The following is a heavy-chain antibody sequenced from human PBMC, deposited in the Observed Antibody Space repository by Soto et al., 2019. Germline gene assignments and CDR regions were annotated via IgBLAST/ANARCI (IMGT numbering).Heavy chain of an antibody. CDR2: MSHSGGT. Sequence: SETLSLTCAVYGVFVTSGSYYWSWIRQPPGKGLEWIGEMSHSGGTHFNPSLKSRVTISVDTSKNQFTLKMSSVTAADTAVYYCAXXRIFGVARXXXDYXGQGTLVTVSS. V-gene: IGHV4-34*01. CDR1: GVFVTSGSYY. D-gene: IGHD3-3*01. J-gene: IGHJ4*02. CDR3: AXXRIFGVARXXXDY.